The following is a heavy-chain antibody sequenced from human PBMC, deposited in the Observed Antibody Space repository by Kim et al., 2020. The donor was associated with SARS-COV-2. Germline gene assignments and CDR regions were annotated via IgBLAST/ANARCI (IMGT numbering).Heavy chain of an antibody. CDR3: ARGYYFEASGLDPRI. V-gene: IGHV3-30*04. CDR1: GFTFSNHA. D-gene: IGHD3-9*01. J-gene: IGHJ3*02. Sequence: GGSLRLSCAASGFTFSNHAMHWVRQAPGKGLDWVAVISYDGNNKQYRDSVKGRITISRGNSKNTLFLQMNSLRVEDTAMYYCARGYYFEASGLDPRIWG. CDR2: ISYDGNNK.